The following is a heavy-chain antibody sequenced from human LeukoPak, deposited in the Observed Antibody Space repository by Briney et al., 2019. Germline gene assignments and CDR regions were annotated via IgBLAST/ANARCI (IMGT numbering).Heavy chain of an antibody. Sequence: SETLSLTCTVSGGSISSHYWSWVRQPPGKGLEWIEYIYYSGSTNYNPSLKNRVTISVDTSKNQFSLKLSSVTAADTAVYYCARDLATAATADRAFDIWGQGTMVTVSS. CDR1: GGSISSHY. V-gene: IGHV4-59*11. CDR2: IYYSGST. CDR3: ARDLATAATADRAFDI. D-gene: IGHD6-13*01. J-gene: IGHJ3*02.